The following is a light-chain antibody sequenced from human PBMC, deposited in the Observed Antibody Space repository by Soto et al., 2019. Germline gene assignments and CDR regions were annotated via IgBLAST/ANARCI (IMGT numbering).Light chain of an antibody. V-gene: IGKV1-8*01. CDR3: QQYYSYPPFT. CDR1: QGISSY. Sequence: AIRMTQSPSSLSASTGDRVTITCRASQGISSYLAWYQQKPGKAPKLLIYAASTLQSGVPSRFSGSGSGTDFTLTISCLQSEDFATYYCQQYYSYPPFTFGPGTKVYIK. J-gene: IGKJ3*01. CDR2: AAS.